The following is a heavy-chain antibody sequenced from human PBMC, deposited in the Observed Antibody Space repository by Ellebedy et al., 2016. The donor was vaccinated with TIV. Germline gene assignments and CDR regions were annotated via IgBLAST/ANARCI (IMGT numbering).Heavy chain of an antibody. CDR3: VRANRGFDL. CDR1: GFTVSSNF. J-gene: IGHJ2*01. V-gene: IGHV3-66*01. D-gene: IGHD2/OR15-2a*01. Sequence: GGSLRLSCAASGFTVSSNFMTWVRQAPGKGLEWVSVIYSGGSTYYADTVKGRFTISRDNSNTLYLQMNTLRAEDTALYYCVRANRGFDLWGRGTLVTVSS. CDR2: IYSGGST.